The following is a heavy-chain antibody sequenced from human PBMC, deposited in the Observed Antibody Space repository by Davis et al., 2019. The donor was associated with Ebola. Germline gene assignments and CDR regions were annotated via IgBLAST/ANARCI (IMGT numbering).Heavy chain of an antibody. V-gene: IGHV1-18*01. CDR1: GYTFTSYG. CDR3: ARGAENYCIGTSCYLSEADS. J-gene: IGHJ4*02. D-gene: IGHD2-2*01. Sequence: AASVKVSCKASGYTFTSYGIHWMRRAPGQGLEWMGWIAAYNFKTHFAQKFQDRATMTIDPYHSTAYMELRSLRSDDTAIFYCARGAENYCIGTSCYLSEADSWGQGTLVTVSS. CDR2: IAAYNFKT.